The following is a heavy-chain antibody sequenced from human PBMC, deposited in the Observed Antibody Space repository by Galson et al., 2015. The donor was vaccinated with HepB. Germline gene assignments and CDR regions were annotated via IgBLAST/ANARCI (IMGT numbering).Heavy chain of an antibody. CDR1: GYTFTGYY. CDR3: AREPIFGVNYYYYGMDV. V-gene: IGHV1-2*04. Sequence: SVKVSCKASGYTFTGYYMHWVRQAPGQGLEWMGWINPNSGGTNYAQKFQGWVTMTRDTSISTAYMELSRLRSDDTAVYYCAREPIFGVNYYYYGMDVWGQGTTVTVSS. CDR2: INPNSGGT. D-gene: IGHD3-3*01. J-gene: IGHJ6*02.